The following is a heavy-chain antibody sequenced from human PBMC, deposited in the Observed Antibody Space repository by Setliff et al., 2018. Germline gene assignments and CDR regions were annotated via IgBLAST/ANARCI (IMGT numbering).Heavy chain of an antibody. D-gene: IGHD3-3*01. CDR3: ASGVPNYDFWSGYYTGSYWFDP. J-gene: IGHJ5*02. Sequence: PSETLSLTCAVSGGSISSSNWWSWVRQPPGKGLEWIGEIYHSGSTNYNPSLKSRVTISVDTSKNQFSLKLSSVTAADTAVYYCASGVPNYDFWSGYYTGSYWFDPWGQGTLVTVSS. CDR2: IYHSGST. V-gene: IGHV4-4*02. CDR1: GGSISSSNW.